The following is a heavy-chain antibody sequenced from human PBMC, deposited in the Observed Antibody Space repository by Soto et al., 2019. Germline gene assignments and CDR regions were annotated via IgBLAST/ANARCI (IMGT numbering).Heavy chain of an antibody. Sequence: ASVKVSCKASGGTFSSYAISWVRQAPGQGLEWMGWIIPSNGKTIYAQNFQGRVTMTTDTSTATAHMELRSLISDDTAVYYCARVIMIFGVANLGSYFDYWGQGTRVTVSS. D-gene: IGHD3-3*01. CDR2: IIPSNGKT. J-gene: IGHJ4*02. CDR3: ARVIMIFGVANLGSYFDY. V-gene: IGHV1-18*01. CDR1: GGTFSSYA.